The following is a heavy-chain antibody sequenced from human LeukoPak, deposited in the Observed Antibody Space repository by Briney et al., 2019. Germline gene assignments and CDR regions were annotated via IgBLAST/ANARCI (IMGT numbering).Heavy chain of an antibody. Sequence: GGSLRLTCLASGLTLSNFGMNWVRQAPGKGLEWLSYISASGRTTYYADSVKGRFSMSRDNANSSVFLEMNSLRVDYTALYYCARDLEEDWGQGTLVTVSS. CDR2: ISASGRTT. J-gene: IGHJ4*02. V-gene: IGHV3-48*04. CDR1: GLTLSNFG. CDR3: ARDLEED.